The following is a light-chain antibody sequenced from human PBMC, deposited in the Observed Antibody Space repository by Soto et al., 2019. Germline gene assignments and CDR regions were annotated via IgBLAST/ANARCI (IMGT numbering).Light chain of an antibody. CDR1: QAVSSSY. J-gene: IGKJ1*01. CDR2: GAS. Sequence: EIVLTQSPGTLSLSPGDRATLSCRASQAVSSSYLAWYQQKPGQAPRLLIFGASSRATGIPDKFSGSGSGTDFTLTISGLEPADFAVYPCQQYDSSPWTFGQGTRVEIK. CDR3: QQYDSSPWT. V-gene: IGKV3-20*01.